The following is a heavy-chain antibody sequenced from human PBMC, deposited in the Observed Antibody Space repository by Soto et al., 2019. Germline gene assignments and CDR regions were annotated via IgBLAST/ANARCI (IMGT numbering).Heavy chain of an antibody. J-gene: IGHJ6*02. D-gene: IGHD1-26*01. Sequence: QVQLLQSGAEVKKPGSSVNVSCKASGGTFSSYAISWVRQAPGQGLEWMGGIIPIFGTANNAQKFQGRVKITADESTSTAYMELSSLRSEDTAVYYCARAWRELLSPNYYYYYGMDVWGQGTTVTVSS. CDR3: ARAWRELLSPNYYYYYGMDV. V-gene: IGHV1-69*01. CDR2: IIPIFGTA. CDR1: GGTFSSYA.